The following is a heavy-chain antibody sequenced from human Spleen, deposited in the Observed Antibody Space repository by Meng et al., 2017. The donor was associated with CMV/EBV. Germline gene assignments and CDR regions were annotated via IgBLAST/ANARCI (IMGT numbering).Heavy chain of an antibody. CDR2: ISGSGGRT. V-gene: IGHV3-23*01. J-gene: IGHJ4*02. D-gene: IGHD6-25*01. Sequence: GGSLRLSCAASGFTFSSYAMRWVRQAPGKGLEWVSAISGSGGRTYYADSVKGRFTISRDNSKNTLYLQMNSLRAEDTAVYYCAKDSASLRIAEANYWGQGTLVTVSS. CDR1: GFTFSSYA. CDR3: AKDSASLRIAEANY.